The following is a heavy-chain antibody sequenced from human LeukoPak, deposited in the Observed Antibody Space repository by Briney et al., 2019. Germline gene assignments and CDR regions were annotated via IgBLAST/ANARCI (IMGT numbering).Heavy chain of an antibody. Sequence: GGSLRLSCAASGFTFSSYGMHWVRQAPGKGLEWVSSISSSSRYIYYADSVKGRFTISRDNAKNSLYLQMSSLRAEDTAVYYCARAGPGGGLIVKVYYFDYWGQGTLVTVSS. CDR2: ISSSSRYI. CDR1: GFTFSSYG. J-gene: IGHJ4*02. CDR3: ARAGPGGGLIVKVYYFDY. D-gene: IGHD3-16*02. V-gene: IGHV3-21*01.